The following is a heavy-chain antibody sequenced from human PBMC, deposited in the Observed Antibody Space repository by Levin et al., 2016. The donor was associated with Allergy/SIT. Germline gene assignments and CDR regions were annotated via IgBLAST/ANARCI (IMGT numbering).Heavy chain of an antibody. J-gene: IGHJ6*02. CDR3: ARDHSSSTPYGMDV. D-gene: IGHD6-6*01. V-gene: IGHV4-59*01. Sequence: WIRQPPGKGLEWIGYIYYSGSTNYNLSLKSRVTISVDTSKNQFSLKLSSVTAADTAVYYCARDHSSSTPYGMDVWGQGTTVTVSS. CDR2: IYYSGST.